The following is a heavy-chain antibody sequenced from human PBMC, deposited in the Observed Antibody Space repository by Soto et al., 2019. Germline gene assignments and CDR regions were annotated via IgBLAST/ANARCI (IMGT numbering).Heavy chain of an antibody. CDR2: IKQDGSEK. V-gene: IGHV3-7*02. CDR1: GFTFSSYW. D-gene: IGHD3-10*01. J-gene: IGHJ6*02. Sequence: PGGSLRLSCXAXGFTFSSYWMSWVRQAPGKGLEWVASIKQDGSEKYYVDSVKGRFTISRDNAKNSLYLQMNSLRAEDTAVYYCARSPGRLLWFHDLGYGMDVWGQGTTVTVSS. CDR3: ARSPGRLLWFHDLGYGMDV.